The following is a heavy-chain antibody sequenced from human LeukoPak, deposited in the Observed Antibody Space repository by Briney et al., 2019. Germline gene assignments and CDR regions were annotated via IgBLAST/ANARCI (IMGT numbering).Heavy chain of an antibody. CDR2: IYHSGST. D-gene: IGHD3-10*01. Sequence: SQTLSLTCTVSGGSISSGGYYWSWIRQPPGKGLEWIGYIYHSGSTYYNPSLKSRVTISVDRSKNQFSLKLSSVTAADTAVYYCARVARESGRGYYWGQGTLVTVSS. V-gene: IGHV4-30-2*01. J-gene: IGHJ4*02. CDR1: GGSISSGGYY. CDR3: ARVARESGRGYY.